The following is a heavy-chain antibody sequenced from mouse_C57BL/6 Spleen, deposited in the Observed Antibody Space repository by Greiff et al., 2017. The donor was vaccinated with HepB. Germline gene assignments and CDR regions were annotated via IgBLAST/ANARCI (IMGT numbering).Heavy chain of an antibody. V-gene: IGHV1-18*01. CDR3: ARGDYYGRSWFAY. D-gene: IGHD1-1*01. Sequence: EVQLQQSGPELVKPGASVKIPCKASGYTFTDYNMDWVKQSHGKSLEWIGDINPNNGGTIYNQKFKGKATLTVDKSSSTAYMELRSLTSEDTAVYYCARGDYYGRSWFAYWGQGTLVTVSA. CDR1: GYTFTDYN. CDR2: INPNNGGT. J-gene: IGHJ3*01.